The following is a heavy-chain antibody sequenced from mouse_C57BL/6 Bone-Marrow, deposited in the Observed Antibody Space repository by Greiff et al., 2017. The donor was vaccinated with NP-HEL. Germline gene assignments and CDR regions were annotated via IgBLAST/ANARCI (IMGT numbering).Heavy chain of an antibody. J-gene: IGHJ1*03. CDR3: ALGYYGSSPYWYCDV. Sequence: QVQLQQSGPELVKPGASVKISCKASGYAFSSSWMNWVKQRPGKGLEWIGRIYPGDGDTNYNGKFKGKATLTADKSSSTAYMQLSSLTSEDSAVYFCALGYYGSSPYWYCDVWGTGTTVTVSS. CDR1: GYAFSSSW. V-gene: IGHV1-82*01. D-gene: IGHD1-1*01. CDR2: IYPGDGDT.